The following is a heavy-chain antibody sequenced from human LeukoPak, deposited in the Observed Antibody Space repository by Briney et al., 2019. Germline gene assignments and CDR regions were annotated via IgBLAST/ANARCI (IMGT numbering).Heavy chain of an antibody. CDR3: ARAGSVVAVAATDG. D-gene: IGHD6-19*01. Sequence: KSGGSLRLSCASSGFSFSVSFMCWVRPAPGKGLGWGSYIFSSGSTLYSADSVKGRFTISRDNAKNSLYLQMNSLRAEDTAVYYCARAGSVVAVAATDGWGQGTLVTVSS. CDR2: IFSSGSTL. V-gene: IGHV3-11*01. CDR1: GFSFSVSF. J-gene: IGHJ4*02.